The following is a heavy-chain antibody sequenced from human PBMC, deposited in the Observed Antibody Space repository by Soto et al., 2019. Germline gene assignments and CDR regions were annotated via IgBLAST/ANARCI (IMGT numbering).Heavy chain of an antibody. Sequence: GESLKISCKGSGYSFAHYWIGWVRQMPGKGLEWMGIINPCDSDTRYSPSFQGQVTISADKYISTAYLQLSSLRASDTAIYFCARHYKYASRGKRTYYFESWGQGTLVTVSS. CDR1: GYSFAHYW. CDR3: ARHYKYASRGKRTYYFES. CDR2: INPCDSDT. D-gene: IGHD3-22*01. V-gene: IGHV5-51*01. J-gene: IGHJ4*02.